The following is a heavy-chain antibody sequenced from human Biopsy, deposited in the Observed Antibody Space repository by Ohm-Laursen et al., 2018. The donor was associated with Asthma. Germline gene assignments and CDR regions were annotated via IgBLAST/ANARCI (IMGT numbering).Heavy chain of an antibody. D-gene: IGHD5/OR15-5a*01. CDR2: IMPPFGLT. CDR1: EDTFSSYV. V-gene: IGHV1-69*10. J-gene: IGHJ4*02. CDR3: ARDHCSALWAGVSTDNCYFDY. Sequence: SVKVSCKSSEDTFSSYVISWVRQAPGQGLEWMGGIMPPFGLTNYAQRFQDRLTISADKSTRTAYMELRRLRSEDSAVYYCARDHCSALWAGVSTDNCYFDYWGQGTLVIVSS.